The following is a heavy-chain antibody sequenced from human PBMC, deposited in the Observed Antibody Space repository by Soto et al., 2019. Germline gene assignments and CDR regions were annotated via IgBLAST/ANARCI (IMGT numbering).Heavy chain of an antibody. D-gene: IGHD2-15*01. CDR2: ISGSGGST. Sequence: EVQLLESGGGLVQPGGSLRLSCAASGFTFSSYAMSWVRQAPGKGLEWVSAISGSGGSTYYADSVKGRFTISRDNSKNTLYLQMNSLRAEDTAVYYCAKDHVVVVAASDAFDIWGQGTMVTVS. CDR1: GFTFSSYA. CDR3: AKDHVVVVAASDAFDI. J-gene: IGHJ3*02. V-gene: IGHV3-23*01.